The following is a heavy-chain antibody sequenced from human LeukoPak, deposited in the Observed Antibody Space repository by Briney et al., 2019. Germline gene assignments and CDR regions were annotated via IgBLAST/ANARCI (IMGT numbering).Heavy chain of an antibody. J-gene: IGHJ6*03. V-gene: IGHV4-59*12. D-gene: IGHD6-19*01. CDR2: IYYSGST. CDR3: ARYSSGWLYYYYYYMDV. CDR1: GGSISSYY. Sequence: SETLSLTCTVSGGSISSYYWSWIRQPPGKGLEWIGYIYYSGSTNYNPSLKSRVTISVDTSKNQFSLKLSSLTAADTAVYYCARYSSGWLYYYYYYMDVWGKGTTVTVSS.